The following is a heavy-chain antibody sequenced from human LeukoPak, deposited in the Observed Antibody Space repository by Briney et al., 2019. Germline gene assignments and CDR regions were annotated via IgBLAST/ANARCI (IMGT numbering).Heavy chain of an antibody. Sequence: PSETLSLTCTVSGGSISSGSYYWSWIRQPAGKGLEWIGRIYTSGSTNYNPSLKSRVTISVDTSKNQFSLKLSSVTAADTAVYYCAREGYYDSSGYYYDPNDAFDIWGQGTMVTVSS. D-gene: IGHD3-22*01. J-gene: IGHJ3*02. CDR2: IYTSGST. CDR1: GGSISSGSYY. V-gene: IGHV4-61*02. CDR3: AREGYYDSSGYYYDPNDAFDI.